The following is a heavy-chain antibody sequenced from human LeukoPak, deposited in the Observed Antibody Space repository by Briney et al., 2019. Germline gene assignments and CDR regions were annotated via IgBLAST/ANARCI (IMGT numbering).Heavy chain of an antibody. V-gene: IGHV4-61*02. CDR3: ARATSIAARGYFQH. CDR2: IYTSGST. D-gene: IGHD6-6*01. J-gene: IGHJ1*01. Sequence: SETLSLTCTVSGGSISSGSYYWSWIRQPAGKGLEWIGRIYTSGSTNYNPSLKSRVTISVDTSKNQFSLKLSSVTAADTAVYYCARATSIAARGYFQHWGQGTLVTVSS. CDR1: GGSISSGSYY.